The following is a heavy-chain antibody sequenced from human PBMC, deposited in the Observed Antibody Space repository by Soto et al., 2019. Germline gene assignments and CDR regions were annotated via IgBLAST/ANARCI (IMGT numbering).Heavy chain of an antibody. CDR1: GYTFTSYY. J-gene: IGHJ5*02. Sequence: ASVKVSCKASGYTFTSYYMHWVRQAPGQGLEWMGIINPSGGSTNYAQKFQGRVTITADESTSTAYMELSSLRSEDTAVYYCARGSYYDILTGYHRGDWFDPWGQGTLVTVSS. CDR2: INPSGGST. D-gene: IGHD3-9*01. V-gene: IGHV1-46*01. CDR3: ARGSYYDILTGYHRGDWFDP.